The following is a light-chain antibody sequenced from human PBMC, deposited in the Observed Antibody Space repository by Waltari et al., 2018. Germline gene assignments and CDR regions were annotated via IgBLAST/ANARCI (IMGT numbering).Light chain of an antibody. Sequence: NFMLTQPHSVSESPGKTVTISCTRSSGSIASNYVQWYQQRPGSAPTTVIYEDNQRPAGCPDRFAGSIDSSSNSASLTISGLKAEDEADYCCQSYDSSNQVVIGGGTKLTGL. CDR3: QSYDSSNQVV. CDR2: EDN. CDR1: SGSIASNY. V-gene: IGLV6-57*03. J-gene: IGLJ2*01.